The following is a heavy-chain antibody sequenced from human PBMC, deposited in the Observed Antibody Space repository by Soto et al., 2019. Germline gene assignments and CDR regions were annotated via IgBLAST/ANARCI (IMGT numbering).Heavy chain of an antibody. V-gene: IGHV1-2*04. Sequence: ASVKVSCKASGYTFTGYYMHWVRQAPGQGLEWMGWINPNSGGTNYAQKFQGWVTMTRDTSISTAYMELSRLRSDDTAVYYCARGDFTATDAFDSWGQGTMVTVSS. CDR1: GYTFTGYY. CDR2: INPNSGGT. J-gene: IGHJ3*02. CDR3: ARGDFTATDAFDS. D-gene: IGHD3-3*01.